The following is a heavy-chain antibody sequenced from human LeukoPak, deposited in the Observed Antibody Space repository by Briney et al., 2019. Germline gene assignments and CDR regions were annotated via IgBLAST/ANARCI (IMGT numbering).Heavy chain of an antibody. CDR2: IYHSGST. V-gene: IGHV4-38-2*02. CDR1: GYSISSGYY. Sequence: PSETLSLTCTVSGYSISSGYYWGWIRQPPGKGLEWIGSIYHSGSTHYNPPIKSRVTISVDTSKNQFSLKLTSVTAADTAVYYCARGGYSGYDSRRVLGEFDPWGQGTLVTVSS. J-gene: IGHJ5*02. D-gene: IGHD5-12*01. CDR3: ARGGYSGYDSRRVLGEFDP.